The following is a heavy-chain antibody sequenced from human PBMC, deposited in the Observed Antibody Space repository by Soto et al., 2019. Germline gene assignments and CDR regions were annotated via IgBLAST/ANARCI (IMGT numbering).Heavy chain of an antibody. J-gene: IGHJ4*02. V-gene: IGHV3-30-3*01. CDR3: ARVRPSDDYGDY. CDR2: ISYDGSNK. CDR1: GFTFSSYA. Sequence: QVQRVESGGGVVQPGRSLRLSCAASGFTFSSYARHWVRQAPGKGLEWVAVISYDGSNKYYADSVKGRFTISRDNSKNTLYLQRNSLRAEDTAVYYCARVRPSDDYGDYRGQGTLVTVSS.